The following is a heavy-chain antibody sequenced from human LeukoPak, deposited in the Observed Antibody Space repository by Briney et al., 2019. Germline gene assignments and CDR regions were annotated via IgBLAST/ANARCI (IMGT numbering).Heavy chain of an antibody. J-gene: IGHJ6*03. Sequence: SETLSLTCAVYGGSFSGYYWSWIRQPPGKGLEWIGEINHSGSTNYNPSLKSRVTISVDTSKKQFSLKLSSVTAADTAVYYCARGLKESYYYYMDVRGKGTTVTVSS. CDR1: GGSFSGYY. CDR3: ARGLKESYYYYMDV. V-gene: IGHV4-34*01. D-gene: IGHD3-10*01. CDR2: INHSGST.